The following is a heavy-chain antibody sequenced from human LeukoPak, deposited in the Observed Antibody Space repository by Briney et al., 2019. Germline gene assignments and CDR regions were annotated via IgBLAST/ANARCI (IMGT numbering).Heavy chain of an antibody. CDR2: INHSGPT. Sequence: SGTLCLTCAVSGDSVSNATYYWTCIRPQPGKGLEWIGYINHSGPTSNNPSLMSRGCISVGTAKNQSSLRLRCVPAAETAVNYWARENDRYRRIDYWGQGTQVTVSS. CDR1: GDSVSNATYY. CDR3: ARENDRYRRIDY. V-gene: IGHV4-31*11. J-gene: IGHJ4*02. D-gene: IGHD1-26*01.